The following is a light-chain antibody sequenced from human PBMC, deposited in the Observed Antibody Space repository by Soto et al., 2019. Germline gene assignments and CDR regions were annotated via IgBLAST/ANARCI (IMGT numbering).Light chain of an antibody. CDR1: SSDVGGYDY. CDR3: SSHTSGSTLV. V-gene: IGLV2-14*01. J-gene: IGLJ1*01. Sequence: SALTQPASVSGSPGQSIAISCTGTSSDVGGYDYVSWYQQQPDKAPKLMIYEVTKRPSGVSNRFSGSKSGNTASLTISGLQAEDEADYYCSSHTSGSTLVFGTGTKLTVL. CDR2: EVT.